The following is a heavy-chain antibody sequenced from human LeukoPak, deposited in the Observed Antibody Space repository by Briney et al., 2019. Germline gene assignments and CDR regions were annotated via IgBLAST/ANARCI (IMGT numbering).Heavy chain of an antibody. V-gene: IGHV3-23*01. J-gene: IGHJ5*02. D-gene: IGHD3-10*01. CDR1: GFTFSNYG. CDR2: ISGSSGST. Sequence: GGSLRLSCAASGFTFSNYGMSWVRQAPGKGLEWVSGISGSSGSTYYADSVKGRFTISRDNPKNTLYLEMNSLKAEDTALYYCAKDCYGSGSPRWFDPWGQGTLVTVSS. CDR3: AKDCYGSGSPRWFDP.